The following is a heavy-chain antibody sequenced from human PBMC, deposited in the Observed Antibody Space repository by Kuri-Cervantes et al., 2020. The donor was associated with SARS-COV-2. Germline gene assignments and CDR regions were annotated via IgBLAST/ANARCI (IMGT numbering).Heavy chain of an antibody. Sequence: GESLKISCAASGFTFSSYSMNWVRQAPGKGLEWVSSISSSSSYIYYADSVKGRFTISRDNAKNSLYLQMNSLRAEGTAVYYCARVGWELLSRPVYFDYWGQGTLVTVSS. V-gene: IGHV3-21*01. J-gene: IGHJ4*02. D-gene: IGHD1-26*01. CDR1: GFTFSSYS. CDR3: ARVGWELLSRPVYFDY. CDR2: ISSSSSYI.